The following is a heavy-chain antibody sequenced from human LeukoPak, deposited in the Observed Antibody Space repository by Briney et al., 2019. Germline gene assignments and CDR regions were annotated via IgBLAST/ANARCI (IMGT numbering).Heavy chain of an antibody. D-gene: IGHD2-2*01. J-gene: IGHJ3*02. Sequence: SXXXXXVXXAXXXXXXWVXAISGXXGSTYYADSVKGRFTLCRDNSKNTLYLQMNSLRAEDTAVYYCAKDGPCSSTSCYGRSGAFDIWGQGTMVTVSS. CDR1: SXX. CDR3: AKDGPCSSTSCYGRSGAFDI. V-gene: IGHV3-23*01. CDR2: ISGXXGST.